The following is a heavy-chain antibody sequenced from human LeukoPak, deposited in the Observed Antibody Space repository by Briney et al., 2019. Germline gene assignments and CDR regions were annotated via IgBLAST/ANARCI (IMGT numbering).Heavy chain of an antibody. CDR3: ARDPGIAAAGTVGYFDS. J-gene: IGHJ4*02. V-gene: IGHV3-7*01. CDR1: GFTFSSYW. CDR2: IKQEGSAR. Sequence: GGSLRLSCAASGFTFSSYWMSWVRQAPGKGLEWVANIKQEGSARYYVDSVTGRFPISRDNAMNSLYLQMNSLRVEDTAVYYCARDPGIAAAGTVGYFDSWGQGILVTVSS. D-gene: IGHD6-13*01.